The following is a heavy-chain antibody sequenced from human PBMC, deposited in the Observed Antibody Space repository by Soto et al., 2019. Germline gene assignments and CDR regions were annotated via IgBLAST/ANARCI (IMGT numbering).Heavy chain of an antibody. V-gene: IGHV3-33*01. Sequence: PGGSLRLSCGASGFTFNRYGMHWLRQCPGKGLEWVGLIWEDGSNTRYADSMKGRFTISRDNSKNTLYLQMNSLRAKDTAVYYCARGPSSGYLIEYWGQGTLVTASS. D-gene: IGHD3-22*01. CDR3: ARGPSSGYLIEY. CDR1: GFTFNRYG. J-gene: IGHJ4*02. CDR2: IWEDGSNT.